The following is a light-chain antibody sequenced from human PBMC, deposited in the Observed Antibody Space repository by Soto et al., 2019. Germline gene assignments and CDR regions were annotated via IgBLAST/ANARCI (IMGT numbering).Light chain of an antibody. CDR1: QSVSSNY. J-gene: IGKJ5*01. CDR3: QQYGSSRIT. V-gene: IGKV3-20*01. Sequence: EIVLTQSPGTLSLSPGERATLSCRASQSVSSNYLAWYQQKPGQAPRLLIYGASNRATGIPDRFSGSASGTDFTLTISRLEPEDLAVDNCQQYGSSRITFGQGTRLEIK. CDR2: GAS.